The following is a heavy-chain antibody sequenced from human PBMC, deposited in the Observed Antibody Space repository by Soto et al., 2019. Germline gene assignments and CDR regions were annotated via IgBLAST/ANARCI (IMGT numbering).Heavy chain of an antibody. CDR2: IYYSGST. CDR3: AREKGTDGYDNTPGGMYF. Sequence: SSETLSLTCTVSGGSISSYYWSWIRQPPGKGLEWIGYIYYSGSTNYNPSLKSRVTISVDTSKNQFSLTLSSVTAADTAVYFCAREKGTDGYDNTPGGMYFWGPGTLVTVSS. J-gene: IGHJ4*02. D-gene: IGHD2-15*01. V-gene: IGHV4-59*01. CDR1: GGSISSYY.